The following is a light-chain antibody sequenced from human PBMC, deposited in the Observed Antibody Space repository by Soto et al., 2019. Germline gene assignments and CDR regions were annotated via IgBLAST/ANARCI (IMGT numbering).Light chain of an antibody. CDR1: QSVSSSY. CDR3: QQYGSSLALT. Sequence: EIVLTQSPGTLSLSPGERATISCRASQSVSSSYLAWYQQKPGQAPRLLIYGASSRATGIPDRFSGSGSGTDFPLTISRLEPEDFAVYYCQQYGSSLALTFGGGTKVEIK. J-gene: IGKJ4*01. V-gene: IGKV3-20*01. CDR2: GAS.